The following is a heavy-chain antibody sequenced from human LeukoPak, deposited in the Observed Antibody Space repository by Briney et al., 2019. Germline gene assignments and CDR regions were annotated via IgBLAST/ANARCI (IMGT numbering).Heavy chain of an antibody. CDR3: ARVTRRGETGFERGYNWFDP. V-gene: IGHV4-34*01. CDR2: INHSGST. CDR1: GGSFSGYY. Sequence: PSETLSLTCAVYGGSFSGYYWSWIRQPPGKGLEWIGEINHSGSTNYNPSLKSRVTISVDTSKNQFSLKLSSVTAADTAVYYCARVTRRGETGFERGYNWFDPWGQGTLVTVSS. J-gene: IGHJ5*02. D-gene: IGHD2-2*01.